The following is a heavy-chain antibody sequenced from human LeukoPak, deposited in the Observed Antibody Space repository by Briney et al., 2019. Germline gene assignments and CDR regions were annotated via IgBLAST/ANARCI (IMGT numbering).Heavy chain of an antibody. V-gene: IGHV3-74*01. CDR2: VKSDGSST. CDR1: GFTFSSYW. J-gene: IGHJ4*02. D-gene: IGHD1-26*01. CDR3: ARGDPIGRY. Sequence: GSLRLSRAASGFTFSSYWMHWVRQAPGKGLVWVSHVKSDGSSTSYADSVKGRFTISRDNAKNTLYLQMNSLRAEDTAVYYCARGDPIGRYWGQGTLVTVSS.